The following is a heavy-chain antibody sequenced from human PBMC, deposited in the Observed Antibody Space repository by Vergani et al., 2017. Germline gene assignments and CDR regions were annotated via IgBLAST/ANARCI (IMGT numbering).Heavy chain of an antibody. CDR1: GFTFDDYA. Sequence: EVQLVESGGGLVQPGRSLRLSCAASGFTFDDYAMHWVRPAPGKGLEWVSGISWNSGSIGYADSVKGRFTISRDNAKNSLYLQMSSLRAEDTALYYCAKAHSVAAAGFDYWGQGTLVTVSS. V-gene: IGHV3-9*01. D-gene: IGHD6-13*01. CDR2: ISWNSGSI. J-gene: IGHJ4*02. CDR3: AKAHSVAAAGFDY.